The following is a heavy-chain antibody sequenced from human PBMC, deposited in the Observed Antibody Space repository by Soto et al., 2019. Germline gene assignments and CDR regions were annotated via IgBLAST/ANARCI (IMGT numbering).Heavy chain of an antibody. Sequence: QVQLAESGGGVVQPGRSLRLSCAASGFSFSSYAMHWVRQAPGRGLELVAVISYDGTAKDYAGSVKGRFTISRDNSENTLSLQMNSLTTEDTALYYCAREVTISGRFLRRFDPWGQGTLVTVSS. CDR3: AREVTISGRFLRRFDP. CDR1: GFSFSSYA. V-gene: IGHV3-30*04. D-gene: IGHD3-10*01. J-gene: IGHJ5*02. CDR2: ISYDGTAK.